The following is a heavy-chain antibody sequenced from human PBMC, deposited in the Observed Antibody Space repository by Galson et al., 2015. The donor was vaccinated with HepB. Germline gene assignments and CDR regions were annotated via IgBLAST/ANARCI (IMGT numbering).Heavy chain of an antibody. J-gene: IGHJ5*02. D-gene: IGHD3-10*01. Sequence: SLRLSCAASGFTFGDYAMSWVRQAPGKGLEWVGFIRSKAYGGTTEYAASVKGRFTISRDDSKSIAYLQMNSLKTEDTAVYYCTIVYYYGSGSYYPNWFDPWGQGTLVTVSS. CDR2: IRSKAYGGTT. CDR3: TIVYYYGSGSYYPNWFDP. CDR1: GFTFGDYA. V-gene: IGHV3-49*04.